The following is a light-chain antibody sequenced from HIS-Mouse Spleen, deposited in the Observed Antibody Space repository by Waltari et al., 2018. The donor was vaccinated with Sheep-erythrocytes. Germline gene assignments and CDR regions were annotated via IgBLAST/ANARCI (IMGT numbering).Light chain of an antibody. CDR2: EGS. CDR3: SSYAGSNNWV. J-gene: IGLJ3*02. CDR1: SRDVGSYNL. Sequence: QSALTQPASVSGSPGQSITIPCPATSRDVGSYNLVPWYQQHPGKAPKLMIYEGSKRPSGVSNRFSGSKSGNTASLTVSGLQAEDEADYYCSSYAGSNNWVFGGGTKLTVL. V-gene: IGLV2-14*02.